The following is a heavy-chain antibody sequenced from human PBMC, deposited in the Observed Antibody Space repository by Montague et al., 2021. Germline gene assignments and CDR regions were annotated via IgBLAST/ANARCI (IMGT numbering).Heavy chain of an antibody. CDR1: GASINSYY. CDR2: IHYSGTT. CDR3: AREWSGFDF. D-gene: IGHD1-26*01. Sequence: SETLSLTCVVSGASINSYYWSWIRQPPGKGLECTGYIHYSGTTNYNPSLKSRVTISVDTSRNQFSLEVSSVTAADTAMYYCAREWSGFDFWGHGTMVTVSS. V-gene: IGHV4-59*01. J-gene: IGHJ3*01.